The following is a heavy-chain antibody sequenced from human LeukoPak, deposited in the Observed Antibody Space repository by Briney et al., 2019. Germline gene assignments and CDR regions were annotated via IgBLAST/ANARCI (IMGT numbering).Heavy chain of an antibody. CDR3: ARLNYSYGSYYFDY. CDR2: ISAYNGNT. Sequence: ASVKVSCKASGYTFTSYGISWVRQAPGQGLEWMGWISAYNGNTNYAQKLQGRVTMTTDTSTSTAYMELRSLRSDDTAVFYCARLNYSYGSYYFDYWGQGTLVTVSS. J-gene: IGHJ4*02. D-gene: IGHD5-18*01. V-gene: IGHV1-18*01. CDR1: GYTFTSYG.